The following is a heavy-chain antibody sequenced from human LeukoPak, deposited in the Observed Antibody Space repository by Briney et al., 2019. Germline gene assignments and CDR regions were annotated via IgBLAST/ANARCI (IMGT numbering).Heavy chain of an antibody. D-gene: IGHD2-8*01. CDR3: AKDRIYCTNGVCYHFDY. CDR1: GFTFSSYG. CDR2: IRYDGSNK. Sequence: GGSLRLSCAASGFTFSSYGMHWVRQAPGKGLEWVAFIRYDGSNKYYADSVKGRFTISRDNSKNTLYLQMNSLRAEDTAVYYCAKDRIYCTNGVCYHFDYWGQGTLVTVSS. V-gene: IGHV3-30*02. J-gene: IGHJ4*02.